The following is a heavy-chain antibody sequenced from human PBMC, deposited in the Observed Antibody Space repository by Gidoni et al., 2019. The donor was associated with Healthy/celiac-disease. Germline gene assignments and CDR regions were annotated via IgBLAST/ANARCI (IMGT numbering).Heavy chain of an antibody. J-gene: IGHJ4*02. Sequence: QAQLVQSGAEEKKPGASVKGSCKASGYSFTRYGIRVVRQVHGKGLECMGWISAYNGNTNYAQKLQGRVTMTTDTSTSTAYMELRSLRSDDTAVYYCARAQGLWWELPGFDYWGQGTLVTVSS. CDR2: ISAYNGNT. D-gene: IGHD1-26*01. CDR1: GYSFTRYG. CDR3: ARAQGLWWELPGFDY. V-gene: IGHV1-18*01.